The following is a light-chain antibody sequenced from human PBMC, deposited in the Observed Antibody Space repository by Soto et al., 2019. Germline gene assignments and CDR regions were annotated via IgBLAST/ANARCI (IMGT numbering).Light chain of an antibody. CDR3: QHYHNLPFT. J-gene: IGKJ3*01. CDR1: QDISNY. Sequence: DIQMTQSPSSLSASVGDRVTITCQASQDISNYLSWYQQKPGKAPKLLIYDAANLQTGVPSRFSGGGSGTHFALTISSLQPEDIATYYCQHYHNLPFTFCPGTKVDVK. V-gene: IGKV1-33*01. CDR2: DAA.